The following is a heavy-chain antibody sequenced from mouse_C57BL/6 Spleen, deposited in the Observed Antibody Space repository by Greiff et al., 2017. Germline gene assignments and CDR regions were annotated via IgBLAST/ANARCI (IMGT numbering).Heavy chain of an antibody. CDR2: INYDGSST. D-gene: IGHD2-3*01. J-gene: IGHJ1*03. CDR1: GFTFSDYY. Sequence: EVQRVESEGGLVQPGSSMKLSCTASGFTFSDYYMAWVRQVPEKGLEWVANINYDGSSTYYLDSLKSRFIISRDNAKNILYLQMSSLKSEDTATYYCAREGDGYYVWYFDVWGTGTTVTVSS. V-gene: IGHV5-16*01. CDR3: AREGDGYYVWYFDV.